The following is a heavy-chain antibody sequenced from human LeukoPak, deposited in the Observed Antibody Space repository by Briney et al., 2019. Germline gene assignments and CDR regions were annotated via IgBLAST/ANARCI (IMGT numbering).Heavy chain of an antibody. CDR2: MYQDGTT. J-gene: IGHJ3*01. CDR1: GYSISRGYY. V-gene: IGHV4-38-2*02. D-gene: IGHD5-12*01. Sequence: PSETLSLTCSVSGYSISRGYYWGWLRQPPGKGLQWIVSMYQDGTTHYNPSLKSRVTIFTDTSKNQFSLTVTSVTAADTAVYYCARQVATKGEWAFDVWGQGTMVTVSS. CDR3: ARQVATKGEWAFDV.